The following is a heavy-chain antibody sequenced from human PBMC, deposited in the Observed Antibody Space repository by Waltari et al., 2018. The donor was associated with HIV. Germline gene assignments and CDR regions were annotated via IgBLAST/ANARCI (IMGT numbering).Heavy chain of an antibody. J-gene: IGHJ4*02. CDR3: AGGFAHVLDY. CDR2: ISGSGGNT. D-gene: IGHD5-12*01. V-gene: IGHV3-23*01. Sequence: EVQLLESGGGLVQPGGSLRLSCAASGFMFSYNAMSWVRQAPGKGLEWVSSISGSGGNTYHADSVKGRFTISRDKSKNKLFLQMNSLTAEDTAVYYCAGGFAHVLDYWGQGTLVTVSS. CDR1: GFMFSYNA.